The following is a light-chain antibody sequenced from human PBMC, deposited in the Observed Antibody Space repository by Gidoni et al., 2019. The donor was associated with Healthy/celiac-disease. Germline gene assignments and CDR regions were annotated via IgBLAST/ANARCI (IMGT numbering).Light chain of an antibody. CDR2: EVS. CDR3: CSYAGSSTLV. J-gene: IGLJ2*01. CDR1: SSDVGSYNL. Sequence: QSALTQPASVSGSPGQSITISCTGTSSDVGSYNLGSWYQQHPGNAPKLMIYEVSKRPSGVSNRFSGSKSGNTASLTISGLQAEDEADYYCCSYAGSSTLVFGGGTKLTVL. V-gene: IGLV2-23*02.